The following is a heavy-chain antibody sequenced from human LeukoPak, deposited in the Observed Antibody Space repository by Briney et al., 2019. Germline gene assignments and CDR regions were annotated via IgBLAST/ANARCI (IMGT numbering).Heavy chain of an antibody. D-gene: IGHD3-3*01. Sequence: SETLSLTCAVYGGSFSGYYWSWIRQPPGKGLEWIGEVNHSGGTNYNPSLKSRVTISVDTFKNQFSLKLSSVTAADTGVYLCAGAGGYYTYNYGMDVWGQGTTVTVSS. J-gene: IGHJ6*02. CDR1: GGSFSGYY. V-gene: IGHV4-34*01. CDR3: AGAGGYYTYNYGMDV. CDR2: VNHSGGT.